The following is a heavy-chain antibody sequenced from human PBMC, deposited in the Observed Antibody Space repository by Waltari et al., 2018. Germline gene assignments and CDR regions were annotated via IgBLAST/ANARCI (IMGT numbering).Heavy chain of an antibody. J-gene: IGHJ6*03. Sequence: QVQLQQWGAGLLKPSETLSLTCAVYGGSFGGSYWSWIRQPPGTGLEGIGEINHSGSTNYNPSLKSRVTISVDTSKNQFSLKLSSVTAADTAVYYCARGYCSSTSCYFHYYYYMDVWGKGTTVTISS. CDR2: INHSGST. D-gene: IGHD2-2*01. V-gene: IGHV4-34*01. CDR1: GGSFGGSY. CDR3: ARGYCSSTSCYFHYYYYMDV.